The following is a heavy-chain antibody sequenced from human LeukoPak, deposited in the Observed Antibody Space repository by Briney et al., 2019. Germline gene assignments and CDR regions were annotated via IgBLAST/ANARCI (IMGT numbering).Heavy chain of an antibody. CDR2: INTNTGNP. V-gene: IGHV7-4-1*02. D-gene: IGHD3-22*01. CDR3: ARSGVESYYYDSTLTP. Sequence: ASVKVSCKASGYTFTSYAMNWVRQAPGQGLEWMGWINTNTGNPTYAQGFTGRFVFSLDTSVSTAYPQISSLKAEDTAVYYCARSGVESYYYDSTLTPWGQGTLVTVSS. J-gene: IGHJ5*02. CDR1: GYTFTSYA.